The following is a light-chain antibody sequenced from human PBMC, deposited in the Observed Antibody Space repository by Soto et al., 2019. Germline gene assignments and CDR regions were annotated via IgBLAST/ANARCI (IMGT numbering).Light chain of an antibody. CDR2: SVS. CDR3: QRYNNWPLT. V-gene: IGKV1-39*01. J-gene: IGKJ4*01. CDR1: QSISTY. Sequence: DIQMTQSPDSLSASVGDRVTITCRASQSISTYLHWYQQKPGKAPKLLVHSVSNLQSGVPSRFTGSGSGTDFTLTISSLQPEDFAIYYCQRYNNWPLTFGGGTKVESK.